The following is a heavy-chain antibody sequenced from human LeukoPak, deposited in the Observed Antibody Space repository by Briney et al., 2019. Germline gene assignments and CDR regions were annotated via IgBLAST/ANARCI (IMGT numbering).Heavy chain of an antibody. CDR2: IYYSGGT. Sequence: SETLSLTCTVSGGSISSYYWSWIRLPPGKGLEWIGYIYYSGGTNYNPSLKSRVTISVDTSKNQFSLKLSSVTAADTAVYYCATGRWGSSWYRGFDPWGQGTLVTVSS. V-gene: IGHV4-59*08. J-gene: IGHJ5*02. D-gene: IGHD6-13*01. CDR1: GGSISSYY. CDR3: ATGRWGSSWYRGFDP.